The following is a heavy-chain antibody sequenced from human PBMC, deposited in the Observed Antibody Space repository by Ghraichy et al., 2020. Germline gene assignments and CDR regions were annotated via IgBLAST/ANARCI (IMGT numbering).Heavy chain of an antibody. Sequence: GGSLRLSCAASGFTFSSYAMTWVRQAPGKGLEWVSTISGSGGSLDYDFSYSGASAHYADSVTGRFTISRDNAKNTLNLQMNSLRAEDTAVYYCAKSLYDYSIVVGGGMDVWGKGTTVTVSS. CDR2: ISGSGGSLDYDFSYSGASA. J-gene: IGHJ6*04. D-gene: IGHD4-11*01. V-gene: IGHV3-23*01. CDR1: GFTFSSYA. CDR3: AKSLYDYSIVVGGGMDV.